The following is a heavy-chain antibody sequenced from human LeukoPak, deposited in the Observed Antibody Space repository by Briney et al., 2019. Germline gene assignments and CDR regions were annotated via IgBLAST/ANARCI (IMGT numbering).Heavy chain of an antibody. V-gene: IGHV3-23*01. J-gene: IGHJ4*02. D-gene: IGHD6-13*01. CDR2: ISGSGGST. Sequence: GGSLRLSCAASGFTFSSYAMSWVRQAPGKGLESVSAISGSGGSTYYADSVKGRFTISRDNSKNTLYLQMNSLRAEDTAVYYCANPDIGSGYDYRYSSSWRDFDYWGQGTLVTVSS. CDR1: GFTFSSYA. CDR3: ANPDIGSGYDYRYSSSWRDFDY.